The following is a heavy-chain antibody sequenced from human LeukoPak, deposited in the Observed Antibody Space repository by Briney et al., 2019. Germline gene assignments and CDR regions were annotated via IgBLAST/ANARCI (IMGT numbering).Heavy chain of an antibody. D-gene: IGHD3-22*01. CDR2: NNPSGGST. CDR1: GYTFTSYY. CDR3: ARDSSGYCFDY. J-gene: IGHJ4*02. V-gene: IGHV1-46*01. Sequence: VASVKVSCKASGYTFTSYYMHWVRQAPGQGLEWMGINNPSGGSTSYAQKFQGRVTMTRDTSTSTVYMELSSLRSEDTAVYYCARDSSGYCFDYWGQGTLVTVSS.